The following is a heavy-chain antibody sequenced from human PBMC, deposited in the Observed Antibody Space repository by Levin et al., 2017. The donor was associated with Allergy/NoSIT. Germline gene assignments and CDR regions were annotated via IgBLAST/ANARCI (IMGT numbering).Heavy chain of an antibody. CDR3: ARDRWRDYDFWSGYYWGPEIDY. CDR1: GGSISSSSYY. Sequence: SETLSLTCTVSGGSISSSSYYWGWIRQPPGKGLEWIGSIYYSGSTYYNPSLKSRVTISVDTSKNQFSLKLSSVTAADTAVYYCARDRWRDYDFWSGYYWGPEIDYWGQGTLVTVSS. J-gene: IGHJ4*02. D-gene: IGHD3-3*01. CDR2: IYYSGST. V-gene: IGHV4-39*07.